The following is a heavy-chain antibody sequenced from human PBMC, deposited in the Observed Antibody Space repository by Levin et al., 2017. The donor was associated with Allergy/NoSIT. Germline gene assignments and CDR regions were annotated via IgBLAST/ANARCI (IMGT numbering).Heavy chain of an antibody. D-gene: IGHD6-19*01. Sequence: ASVKVSCKASGDTFTRYGVSWVRQAPGQGLEWMGWISVYNGNTNYAQKFQGRVTMTTDTSTTTAYMELRSLRSDDPAVYYCAVAVAGAEDHYYYGMDVWGQGTTVTVSS. CDR2: ISVYNGNT. CDR1: GDTFTRYG. V-gene: IGHV1-18*01. CDR3: AVAVAGAEDHYYYGMDV. J-gene: IGHJ6*02.